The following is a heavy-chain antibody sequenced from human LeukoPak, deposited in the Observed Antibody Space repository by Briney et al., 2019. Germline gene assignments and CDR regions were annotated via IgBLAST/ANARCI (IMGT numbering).Heavy chain of an antibody. V-gene: IGHV1-2*02. CDR2: INPNSGGT. D-gene: IGHD3-3*01. CDR3: ARADYDFWSGYYDY. CDR1: GYTFTGYY. J-gene: IGHJ4*02. Sequence: VASVKVSCKASGYTFTGYYMHWVRQAPGQGLEWMGWINPNSGGTNYAQKFQGRVTMTRDTSISTAYMELSRLRSDDTAVYYCARADYDFWSGYYDYGGQGTLVTVS.